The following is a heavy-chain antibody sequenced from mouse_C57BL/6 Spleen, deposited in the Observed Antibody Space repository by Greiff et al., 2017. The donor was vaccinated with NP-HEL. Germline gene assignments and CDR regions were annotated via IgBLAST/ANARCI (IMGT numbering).Heavy chain of an antibody. CDR2: IYPGSGNT. J-gene: IGHJ4*01. D-gene: IGHD1-1*01. CDR3: ARKEDDYGSSPYYYAMDY. V-gene: IGHV1-76*01. CDR1: GYTFTDYY. Sequence: VQLQQSGAELVRPGASVKLSCKASGYTFTDYYINWVKQRPGQGLEWIARIYPGSGNTYYNEKFKGKATLTAEKSSSTAYMQLSSLTSEDSAVYFCARKEDDYGSSPYYYAMDYWGQGTSVTVSS.